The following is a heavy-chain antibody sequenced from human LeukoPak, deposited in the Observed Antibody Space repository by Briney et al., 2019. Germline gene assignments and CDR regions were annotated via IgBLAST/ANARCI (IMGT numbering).Heavy chain of an antibody. CDR2: ISSSSSYI. D-gene: IGHD3-10*01. Sequence: GGSLRLSCTASGFAFSSYSMSWVRQAPGKGLEWVSFISSSSSYINYADSVKGRFTISRDNAKNSLYLQMNSLREEDTAVYYCARAGAGSYYGGFDYWGQGSLVTVSS. J-gene: IGHJ4*02. V-gene: IGHV3-21*01. CDR3: ARAGAGSYYGGFDY. CDR1: GFAFSSYS.